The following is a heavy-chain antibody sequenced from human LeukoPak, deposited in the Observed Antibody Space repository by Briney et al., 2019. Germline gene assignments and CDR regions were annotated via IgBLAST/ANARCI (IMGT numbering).Heavy chain of an antibody. J-gene: IGHJ4*02. CDR2: IYYSGST. D-gene: IGHD2-2*01. V-gene: IGHV4-31*03. Sequence: SETLSLTCTVFGGSISSGGYYWSWIRQHPGKGLEWIGYIYYSGSTYYNPSLKSRVTISVDTSKNQFSLKLSSVTAADTAVYYCARDLPVEGVTDWGQGTLVTVSS. CDR3: ARDLPVEGVTD. CDR1: GGSISSGGYY.